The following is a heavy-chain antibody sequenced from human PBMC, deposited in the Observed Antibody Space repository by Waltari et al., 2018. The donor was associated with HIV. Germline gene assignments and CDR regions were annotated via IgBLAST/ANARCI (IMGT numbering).Heavy chain of an antibody. Sequence: QITLKESGPTLVKPAQTLTLTCTFSGFPLSTRGVGVGWIRQPPRKALEWLALLYWNDEERYSPSLKSRLTITKDTSKNQVLLTMTDMDPVDTATYFCVHRLGSRTWYGNFDYWGQGILVRVSS. CDR1: GFPLSTRGVG. V-gene: IGHV2-5*01. CDR3: VHRLGSRTWYGNFDY. J-gene: IGHJ4*02. CDR2: LYWNDEE. D-gene: IGHD6-13*01.